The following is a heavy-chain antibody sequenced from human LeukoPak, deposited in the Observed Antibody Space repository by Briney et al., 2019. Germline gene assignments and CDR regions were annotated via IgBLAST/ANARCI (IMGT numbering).Heavy chain of an antibody. CDR2: ISAYNGNT. D-gene: IGHD6-13*01. V-gene: IGHV1-18*01. Sequence: ASVKVSCKASGYTFTSYGISWVRQAPGQGLEWMGWISAYNGNTNYAQKLQGRVTMTTDTSTSTAYMELRSLRSDDTAVYYCARGYSSSWYGPYYYYYMDVWGKGTTVTVSS. CDR3: ARGYSSSWYGPYYYYYMDV. J-gene: IGHJ6*03. CDR1: GYTFTSYG.